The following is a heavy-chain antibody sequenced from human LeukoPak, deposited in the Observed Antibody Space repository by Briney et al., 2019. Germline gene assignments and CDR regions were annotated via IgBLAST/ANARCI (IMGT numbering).Heavy chain of an antibody. D-gene: IGHD3-10*01. J-gene: IGHJ4*02. CDR3: ARGRPPYGSFDY. CDR1: GGTFSSYA. CDR2: IIPIFGTA. Sequence: SVKVSCKASGGTFSSYAISWVRQAPGQGLEWMGGIIPIFGTANYAQKFQGRVTITADKSTSTAYMELSSLGSEDTAVYYCARGRPPYGSFDYWGQGTLVTVSS. V-gene: IGHV1-69*06.